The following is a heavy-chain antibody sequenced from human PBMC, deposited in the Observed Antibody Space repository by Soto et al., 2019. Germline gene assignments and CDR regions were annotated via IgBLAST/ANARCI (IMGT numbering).Heavy chain of an antibody. D-gene: IGHD1-1*01. J-gene: IGHJ4*02. Sequence: PWGSLRLSCAASGFTFSEYYMSWFRQAPGRGLEWISYSSNSGTFARYATSVKGRFSISRDNANNSLYLEMNSLRVEDTAVYYCARSGDNFNVLDYWGQGTPVTVSS. CDR1: GFTFSEYY. CDR2: SSNSGTFA. CDR3: ARSGDNFNVLDY. V-gene: IGHV3-11*06.